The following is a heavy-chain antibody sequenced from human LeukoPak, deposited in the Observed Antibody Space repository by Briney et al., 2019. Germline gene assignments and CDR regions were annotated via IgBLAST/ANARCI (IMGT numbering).Heavy chain of an antibody. J-gene: IGHJ6*02. V-gene: IGHV3-9*01. Sequence: PGGSLRLSCAASGFTFTDYTMHWVRQAPGKGLEWVSGISWYSGSIGYADSVKGRFTISRDNAKTSLYLQMNSLRAEDTAVYYCARDLYDFWSGMDVWGQGTTVTVSS. CDR3: ARDLYDFWSGMDV. CDR1: GFTFTDYT. CDR2: ISWYSGSI. D-gene: IGHD3-3*01.